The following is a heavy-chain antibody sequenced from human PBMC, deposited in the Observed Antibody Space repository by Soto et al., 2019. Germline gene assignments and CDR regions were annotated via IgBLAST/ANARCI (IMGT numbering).Heavy chain of an antibody. CDR2: ISYDGSNK. CDR1: GFTFSSYA. Sequence: QVQLVESGGGVVQPGRSLRLSCAASGFTFSSYAMHWVRQAPGKGLEWVPVISYDGSNKYYADSVKGRFTISRDHTKNTLDLQMNGLRAEDTAVYFCARVYNWAFEYSSSAAYWGQGTLVTVSS. D-gene: IGHD6-6*01. CDR3: ARVYNWAFEYSSSAAY. J-gene: IGHJ4*02. V-gene: IGHV3-30-3*01.